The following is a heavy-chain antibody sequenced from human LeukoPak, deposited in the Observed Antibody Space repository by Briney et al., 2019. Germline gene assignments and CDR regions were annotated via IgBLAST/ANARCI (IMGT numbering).Heavy chain of an antibody. Sequence: SETLSLTCTVSGYSISSGYYWGWIRQPPGKGLEWIGSIYHSGSTYYNPSLKSRVTISVDTSKNQFSLKLSSVTAADTAVYYCARDPVGSSSCYDYWGQGTLVTVSS. D-gene: IGHD6-13*01. CDR1: GYSISSGYY. CDR3: ARDPVGSSSCYDY. V-gene: IGHV4-38-2*02. J-gene: IGHJ4*02. CDR2: IYHSGST.